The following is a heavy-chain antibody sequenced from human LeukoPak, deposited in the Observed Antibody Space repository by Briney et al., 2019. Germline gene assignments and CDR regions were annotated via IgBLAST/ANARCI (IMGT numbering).Heavy chain of an antibody. CDR3: ARERRIAAAGDFDY. J-gene: IGHJ4*02. D-gene: IGHD6-13*01. Sequence: GGSLRLSCAASGFTFSDYYMSWIRQAPGEGLEWISYISSSGSTIYYADSVKGRFTISRDNAKNSLYLQMNSLRAEDTAVYYCARERRIAAAGDFDYWGQGTLVTVSS. V-gene: IGHV3-11*01. CDR1: GFTFSDYY. CDR2: ISSSGSTI.